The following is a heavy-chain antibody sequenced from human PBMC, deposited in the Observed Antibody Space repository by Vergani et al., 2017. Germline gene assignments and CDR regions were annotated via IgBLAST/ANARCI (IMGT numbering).Heavy chain of an antibody. CDR1: GFTFSSYA. CDR2: ISYDGSNK. D-gene: IGHD5-12*01. J-gene: IGHJ4*02. CDR3: AKDTSLYSGYDTALDY. Sequence: QVQLVESGGGVVQPGRSLRLSCAASGFTFSSYAMHWVRQAPGKGLEWVAVISYDGSNKYYADSVKGRFTISRDNSKNTLYLQMNSLRAEDTAVYYCAKDTSLYSGYDTALDYWGQGTLVTVSS. V-gene: IGHV3-30*04.